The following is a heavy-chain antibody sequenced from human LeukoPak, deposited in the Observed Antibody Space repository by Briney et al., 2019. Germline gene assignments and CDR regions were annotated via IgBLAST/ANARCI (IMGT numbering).Heavy chain of an antibody. V-gene: IGHV4-59*08. J-gene: IGHJ4*02. CDR3: AGYCSGGSCYFNYFDY. CDR2: IYYSGST. D-gene: IGHD2-15*01. Sequence: SETLSLTCTVSGGSISSYYWSWIRQPPGKGLEWIGYIYYSGSTNYNPSLKSRVTISVDTSKNQFSLKLSSVTAADTAVYYCAGYCSGGSCYFNYFDYWGQGTLVTVSS. CDR1: GGSISSYY.